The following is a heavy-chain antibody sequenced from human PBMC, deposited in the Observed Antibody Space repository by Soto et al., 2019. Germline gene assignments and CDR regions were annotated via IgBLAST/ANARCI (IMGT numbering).Heavy chain of an antibody. J-gene: IGHJ4*02. V-gene: IGHV3-7*01. Sequence: EVQLVESGGGLVQPGGSLRLSCAASGFTFSTYWMTWVRRPPGKGLEWVANLDQDGSERYYVDSVRGRFTISRDNAKSSLYLQMTSLRAEDTAVYYCVCGGNFFVYWGQGTLVTVSP. CDR1: GFTFSTYW. D-gene: IGHD3-16*01. CDR3: VCGGNFFVY. CDR2: LDQDGSER.